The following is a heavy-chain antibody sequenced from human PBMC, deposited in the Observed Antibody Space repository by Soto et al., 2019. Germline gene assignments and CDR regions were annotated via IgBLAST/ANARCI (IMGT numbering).Heavy chain of an antibody. CDR3: ASASRFVYYYMDV. J-gene: IGHJ6*03. V-gene: IGHV4-59*08. CDR1: GGSISSYY. CDR2: IYYSGST. D-gene: IGHD3-3*01. Sequence: SETLSLTCTVSGGSISSYYWSWIRQPPGKGLEWIGYIYYSGSTNYNPSLKSRVTISVDTSKNQFSLKLSSVTAADTAVYYCASASRFVYYYMDVWGKGTTGTVSS.